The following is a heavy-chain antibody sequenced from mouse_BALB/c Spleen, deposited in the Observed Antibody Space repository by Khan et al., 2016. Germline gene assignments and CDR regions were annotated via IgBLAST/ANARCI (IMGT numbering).Heavy chain of an antibody. V-gene: IGHV9-1*02. CDR3: ARMDGYYDY. D-gene: IGHD2-3*01. J-gene: IGHJ2*01. CDR2: INTYTGEP. Sequence: QIQLVQSGPELKKPGETVKISCKASGYTFTNYGMNWVKQAPGKGLKWMGWINTYTGEPTYADDFKGRFAFSLETSASTASLPINILKDEDMDTYFCARMDGYYDYWGQGTTLTVSS. CDR1: GYTFTNYG.